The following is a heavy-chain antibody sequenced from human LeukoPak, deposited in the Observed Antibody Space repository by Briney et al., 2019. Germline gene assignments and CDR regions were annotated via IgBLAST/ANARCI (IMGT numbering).Heavy chain of an antibody. CDR1: GFTFSSYS. CDR2: ISSSSYT. CDR3: ARDDRRFAH. V-gene: IGHV3-21*01. J-gene: IGHJ5*02. Sequence: GGSLRLSCAASGFTFSSYSMNWVRQAPGKGLEWVSSISSSSYTYYGGSVKGRFTISRDNAKNSLYLQMNSLRAEDTAVYYCARDDRRFAHWGQGTLVTVSS.